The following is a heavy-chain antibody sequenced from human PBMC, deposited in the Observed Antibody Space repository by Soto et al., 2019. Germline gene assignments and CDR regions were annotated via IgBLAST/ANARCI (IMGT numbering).Heavy chain of an antibody. D-gene: IGHD6-13*01. Sequence: QVQLVESGGGVVQPGRSLRLSCAASGFTFSSYAMHWVRQAPGKGLEWVAVISYDGSNKYYADSVKGRFTISRDNSKNSLYLQMNSLRAEDTAVYDCASAPPAGTFGGPYYFDYWGQGTLVTVSS. V-gene: IGHV3-30-3*01. J-gene: IGHJ4*02. CDR3: ASAPPAGTFGGPYYFDY. CDR1: GFTFSSYA. CDR2: ISYDGSNK.